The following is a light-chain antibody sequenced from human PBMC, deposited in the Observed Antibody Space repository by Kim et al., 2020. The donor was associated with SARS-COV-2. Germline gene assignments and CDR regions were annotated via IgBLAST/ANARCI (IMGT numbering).Light chain of an antibody. CDR1: QSVSSN. Sequence: EIVMTQSPATLSVSPGERATLSCRASQSVSSNLAWYQQKPGQAPRLLIYGASTRATGIPSRFSGSGSGTEFTLTISSLQSEDFAVYSCQQYNNWPYTFGQGNKLDIK. CDR3: QQYNNWPYT. V-gene: IGKV3-15*01. CDR2: GAS. J-gene: IGKJ2*01.